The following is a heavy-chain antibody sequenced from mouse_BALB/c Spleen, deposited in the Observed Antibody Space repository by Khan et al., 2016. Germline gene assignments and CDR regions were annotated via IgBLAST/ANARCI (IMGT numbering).Heavy chain of an antibody. CDR1: GYSITSEYT. V-gene: IGHV3-2*02. D-gene: IGHD2-4*01. CDR2: ISYSGNT. J-gene: IGHJ3*01. CDR3: ARKDYYDYDPFPY. Sequence: EVQLVETGPGLVKPSQSLSLTCTVTGYSITSEYTWNWIRQFPGNKLEWMGFISYSGNTRYNPSLKSRISITRATSKNQFFLQLNSVPSEDTATYFCARKDYYDYDPFPYGGQGTLVPVSA.